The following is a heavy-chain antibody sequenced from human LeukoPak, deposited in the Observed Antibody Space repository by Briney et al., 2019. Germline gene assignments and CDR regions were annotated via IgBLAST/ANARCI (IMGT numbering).Heavy chain of an antibody. Sequence: ASVKVSCKASGYTFTSYYMHWVRQTPGQGLEWMGIINPSGGSTSYAQKFQGRVTMTRDTSTSTVYMELSSLRSEDTAVYYCARGDTVTTGENWFDPWGQGTLVTVSS. CDR3: ARGDTVTTGENWFDP. CDR1: GYTFTSYY. J-gene: IGHJ5*02. D-gene: IGHD4-17*01. V-gene: IGHV1-46*01. CDR2: INPSGGST.